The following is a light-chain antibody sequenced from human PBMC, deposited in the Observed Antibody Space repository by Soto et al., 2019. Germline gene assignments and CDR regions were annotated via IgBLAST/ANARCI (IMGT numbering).Light chain of an antibody. Sequence: DIVITHSPATRSMSAWESVTLSCSSSQTLSNSFIAWYQQKPGQAPRLLIYDTSSRATGVPDRYSASGSGTDFTLTISRLEPEDFAVFFCQQYGTSEIIFGQGTRLEIK. CDR1: QTLSNSF. V-gene: IGKV3-20*01. J-gene: IGKJ5*01. CDR3: QQYGTSEII. CDR2: DTS.